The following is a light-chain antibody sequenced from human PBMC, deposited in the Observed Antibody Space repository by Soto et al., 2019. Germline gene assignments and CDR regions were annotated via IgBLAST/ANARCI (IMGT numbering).Light chain of an antibody. CDR2: AAS. CDR1: QSVSGL. CDR3: QQRSNCPWT. J-gene: IGKJ1*01. V-gene: IGKV3-11*01. Sequence: EIVLTQSPATLYSSPGEGATLSCGASQSVSGLLAWYQQKPGQAPRLLIYAASNRATGIPARFSGSGSGTDFTLTISRLEPEDFAVYYCQQRSNCPWTFGQGTKV.